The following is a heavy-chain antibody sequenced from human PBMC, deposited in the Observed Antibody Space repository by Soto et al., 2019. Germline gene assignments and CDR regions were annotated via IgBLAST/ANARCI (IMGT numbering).Heavy chain of an antibody. Sequence: PGGSLRLSCAASGFSFSAYGMHWVRQAPGKGLEWVAVISYDGSNKYYADSVKGRFTISRDNSKNTLYLQMNTLRAEDTAVYYCAKSVSVELATIYYYYYGMDVWGQGTTVTVSS. CDR1: GFSFSAYG. D-gene: IGHD5-12*01. V-gene: IGHV3-30*18. J-gene: IGHJ6*02. CDR2: ISYDGSNK. CDR3: AKSVSVELATIYYYYYGMDV.